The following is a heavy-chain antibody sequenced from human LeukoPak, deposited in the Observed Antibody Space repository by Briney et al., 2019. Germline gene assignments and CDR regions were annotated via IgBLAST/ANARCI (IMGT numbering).Heavy chain of an antibody. Sequence: GGSLRLSCAASGFTFSSYSMNWVRQAPGKGLEWVGFIRSKAYGGTTEYAASVKGRFTISRDDSKSIAYLQMNSLKTEDTAVYYCTRANSSGWYRVAFDIWGQGTMVTVSS. CDR2: IRSKAYGGTT. CDR3: TRANSSGWYRVAFDI. J-gene: IGHJ3*02. CDR1: GFTFSSYS. V-gene: IGHV3-49*04. D-gene: IGHD6-19*01.